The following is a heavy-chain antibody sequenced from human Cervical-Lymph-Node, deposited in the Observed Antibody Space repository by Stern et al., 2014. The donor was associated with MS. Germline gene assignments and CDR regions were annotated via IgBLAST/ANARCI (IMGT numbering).Heavy chain of an antibody. CDR3: ARDYGDYAFDY. CDR1: GYSFTANW. D-gene: IGHD4-17*01. V-gene: IGHV5-51*01. CDR2: IYPGDSDT. J-gene: IGHJ4*02. Sequence: DVQLEESGAEVKKPGESLKISCKGSGYSFTANWIAWVRQMPGKGLEWMGIIYPGDSDTRYSPSFQGQGTISADKSISTAYLQWSNLKASDTAMYYCARDYGDYAFDYWGQGTLVTVSS.